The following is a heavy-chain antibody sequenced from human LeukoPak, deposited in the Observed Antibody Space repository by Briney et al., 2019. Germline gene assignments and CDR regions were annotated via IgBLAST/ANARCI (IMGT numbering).Heavy chain of an antibody. CDR2: IYYSGST. V-gene: IGHV4-59*01. CDR3: ARDRGDYNFDY. J-gene: IGHJ4*02. D-gene: IGHD4-17*01. Sequence: ASEALSLTCTVSGGSISSYYWHWIRQPPGKGLEWIGYIYYSGSTNSNPSLKSRVTISVDTSKNQFSLKLSSVTAADTAVYHCARDRGDYNFDYWGQGTLVTVSS. CDR1: GGSISSYY.